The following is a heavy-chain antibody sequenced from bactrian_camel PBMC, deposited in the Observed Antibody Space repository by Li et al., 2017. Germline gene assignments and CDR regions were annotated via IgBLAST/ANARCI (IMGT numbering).Heavy chain of an antibody. CDR2: IYTRGGIT. CDR3: TADHPCSSLWPIVTATEDADFAY. Sequence: HVQLVESGGGSVQAGQSLRLSCVASGYSDGCMGWFRQAPGKEREGIANIYTRGGITGITGYADSVKVRFTISIDKNKNILYLEMNNVKPEDTAVYYCTADHPCSSLWPIVTATEDADFAYWGQGTQVTVS. V-gene: IGHV3S54*01. D-gene: IGHD2*01. J-gene: IGHJ6*01. CDR1: GYSDGC.